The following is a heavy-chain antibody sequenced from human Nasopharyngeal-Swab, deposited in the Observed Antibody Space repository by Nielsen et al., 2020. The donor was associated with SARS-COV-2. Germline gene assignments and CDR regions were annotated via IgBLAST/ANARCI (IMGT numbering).Heavy chain of an antibody. CDR3: ARDPPSRSVTAPKSYFDY. Sequence: GESLKISCAASAFTFTNYAMNWVRQAPGRGLEWVSSISGSGTSTYYADSVKGRFTISRDNTKNSLYLQMDSLRAEETAVYYCARDPPSRSVTAPKSYFDYWGQGILVIVSS. CDR1: AFTFTNYA. J-gene: IGHJ4*02. V-gene: IGHV3-21*01. CDR2: ISGSGTST. D-gene: IGHD2-21*02.